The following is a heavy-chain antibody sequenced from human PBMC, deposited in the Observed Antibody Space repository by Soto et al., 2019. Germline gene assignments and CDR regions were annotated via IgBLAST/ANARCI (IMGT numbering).Heavy chain of an antibody. CDR1: GFTFSNAW. D-gene: IGHD3-16*01. V-gene: IGHV3-15*07. Sequence: GGSLRLSCAASGFTFSNAWMNWVRQAPGKGLEWVGRIKSKTDGGTTDYAAPVKGRFTISRDDSKNTLYLQMNSLKTEDTAVYYCTTGLYYDYVWGSSTANWYFDYWGQGTLVTVSS. CDR3: TTGLYYDYVWGSSTANWYFDY. CDR2: IKSKTDGGTT. J-gene: IGHJ4*02.